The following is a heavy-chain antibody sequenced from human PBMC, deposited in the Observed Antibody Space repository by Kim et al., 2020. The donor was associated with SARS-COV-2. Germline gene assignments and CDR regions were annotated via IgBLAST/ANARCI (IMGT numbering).Heavy chain of an antibody. CDR3: ARDRGYCSGSSCYSIFDY. V-gene: IGHV3-7*03. CDR2: IKEDGSEK. Sequence: GGSLRLSCAASGVSFNNYWMGWVRQAPGKGLEWVAHIKEDGSEKYHVDSVEGRFTISRDNAKNSLYLQMNSLRAEDTAMYYCARDRGYCSGSSCYSIFDYWGQGTQVTVSS. J-gene: IGHJ4*02. D-gene: IGHD2-15*01. CDR1: GVSFNNYW.